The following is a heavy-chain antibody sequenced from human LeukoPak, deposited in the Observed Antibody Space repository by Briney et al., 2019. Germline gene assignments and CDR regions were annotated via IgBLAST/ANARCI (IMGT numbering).Heavy chain of an antibody. CDR2: ISYDGSNK. CDR1: GFTFSSYG. J-gene: IGHJ4*02. V-gene: IGHV3-30*03. CDR3: AIFGSSSSRGIDY. D-gene: IGHD6-6*01. Sequence: GGSLRLSCAASGFTFSSYGMHWVRQAPGKGLEWVAVISYDGSNKYYADSVKGRFTISRDNSKNTLYLQMNSLRAEDTAVYYCAIFGSSSSRGIDYWGQGTLVTVSS.